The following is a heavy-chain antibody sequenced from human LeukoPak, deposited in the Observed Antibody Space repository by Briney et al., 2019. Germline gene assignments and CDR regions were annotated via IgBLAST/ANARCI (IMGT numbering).Heavy chain of an antibody. J-gene: IGHJ4*02. V-gene: IGHV3-23*01. CDR2: ISGGGGST. CDR1: GFTFSSYA. CDR3: AKGGYCSGGSCYPYYFDY. Sequence: PGESLRLSCAASGFTFSSYAMSWVRQAPGKGLEWVSAISGGGGSTYYADSVKGRFTISRDNSKNTLYLQMNSLRAEDTAVYYCAKGGYCSGGSCYPYYFDYWGQGTLVTVSS. D-gene: IGHD2-15*01.